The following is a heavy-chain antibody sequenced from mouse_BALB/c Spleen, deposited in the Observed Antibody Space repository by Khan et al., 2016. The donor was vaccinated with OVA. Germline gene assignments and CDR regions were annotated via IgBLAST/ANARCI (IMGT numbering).Heavy chain of an antibody. J-gene: IGHJ3*01. CDR2: IDPYDSET. CDR3: ERNPFAY. Sequence: VQLQESGAELVRPGASVKLSCEASGYTFTSYWMNWVKQSPEQGLEWIGRIDPYDSETHYNQNFKDKAILTVDKSSSTAYMQLSSLTSEDSAVYYCERNPFAYWGQGTLVTVSA. V-gene: IGHV1-52*01. CDR1: GYTFTSYW.